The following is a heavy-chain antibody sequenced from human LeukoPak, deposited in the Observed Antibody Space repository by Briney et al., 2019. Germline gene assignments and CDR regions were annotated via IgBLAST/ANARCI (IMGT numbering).Heavy chain of an antibody. CDR1: GFTFTRYG. V-gene: IGHV1-18*01. Sequence: ASVKVSCKASGFTFTRYGISWVRQAPGQGLEWMGWISAYNGDTNYAQKLQGRVTMTTDTSTSTAYMELRSLRSDDTAVYYCARDQGGSSGWFYYYYYGMDVWGQGTTVTVSS. J-gene: IGHJ6*02. D-gene: IGHD6-19*01. CDR3: ARDQGGSSGWFYYYYYGMDV. CDR2: ISAYNGDT.